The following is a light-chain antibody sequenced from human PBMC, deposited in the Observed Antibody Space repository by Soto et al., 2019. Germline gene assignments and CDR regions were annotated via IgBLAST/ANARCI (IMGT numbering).Light chain of an antibody. V-gene: IGLV2-8*01. Sequence: QSALTQPPSASGSPGQSVTISCTGTSSDVGAYDYVSWYQQHPGKAPKLMIYEVSQRPSGVPDRFSGSKSGNTASLTISGLQAEDEGDYYCNSFAGINNLLFGGGTKVTVL. CDR2: EVS. CDR3: NSFAGINNLL. CDR1: SSDVGAYDY. J-gene: IGLJ2*01.